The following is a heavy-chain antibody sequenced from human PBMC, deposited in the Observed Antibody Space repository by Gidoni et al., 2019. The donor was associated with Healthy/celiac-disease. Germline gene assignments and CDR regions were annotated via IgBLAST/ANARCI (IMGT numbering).Heavy chain of an antibody. V-gene: IGHV3-49*03. J-gene: IGHJ4*02. CDR2: IRSKAYGGTT. CDR3: TRVAPTIAVVAY. D-gene: IGHD6-19*01. CDR1: GFTFGDYA. Sequence: EVQLVESGGGLVQPGRSLRLSCTASGFTFGDYAMSWFRQAPGKGLEWVGFIRSKAYGGTTEYAASVKGRFTISRDDSKSIAYLQMNSLKTEDTAVYFCTRVAPTIAVVAYWGQGTLLTVSS.